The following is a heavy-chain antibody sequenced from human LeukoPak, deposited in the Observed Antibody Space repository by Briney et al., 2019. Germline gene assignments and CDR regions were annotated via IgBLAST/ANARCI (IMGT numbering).Heavy chain of an antibody. D-gene: IGHD1-26*01. CDR2: ISYDGSNK. Sequence: GRSLRLSCAASGSTFSSYGMHWVRQAPGKGLEWVAVISYDGSNKYYADSVKGRFTISRDNSKNTLYLQMNSLRAEDTAVYYCAKGLSSSGELLDYWGQGTLVTVSS. V-gene: IGHV3-30*18. CDR3: AKGLSSSGELLDY. J-gene: IGHJ4*02. CDR1: GSTFSSYG.